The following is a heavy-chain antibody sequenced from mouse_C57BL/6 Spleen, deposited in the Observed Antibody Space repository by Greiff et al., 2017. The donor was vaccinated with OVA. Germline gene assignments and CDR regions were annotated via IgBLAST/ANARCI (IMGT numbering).Heavy chain of an antibody. CDR1: GYTFTSYW. J-gene: IGHJ4*01. CDR2: IDPSDSYT. Sequence: QVQLQQPGAELVMPGASVKLSCKASGYTFTSYWMHWVKQRPGQGLEWIGEIDPSDSYTNYNQKFKGKSTLTVDKSSSTAYMQLSSLTSEDSAVYYCAIMTTVVANYAMDYWGQGTSVTVSS. V-gene: IGHV1-69*01. D-gene: IGHD1-1*01. CDR3: AIMTTVVANYAMDY.